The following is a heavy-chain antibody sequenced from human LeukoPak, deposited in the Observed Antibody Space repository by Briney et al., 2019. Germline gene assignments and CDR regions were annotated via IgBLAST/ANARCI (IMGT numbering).Heavy chain of an antibody. CDR1: GSTFSSYG. D-gene: IGHD3-22*01. V-gene: IGHV3-33*01. CDR2: IWYDGSNK. J-gene: IGHJ4*02. Sequence: GRSLRLSCAASGSTFSSYGMHWVRQAPGKGLEWVAVIWYDGSNKYYADSVKGRFTISRDNSKNTLYLQMNSLRAEDTAVYYCARDNYYDSSGYYYVSYYFDYWGQGTLVTVSS. CDR3: ARDNYYDSSGYYYVSYYFDY.